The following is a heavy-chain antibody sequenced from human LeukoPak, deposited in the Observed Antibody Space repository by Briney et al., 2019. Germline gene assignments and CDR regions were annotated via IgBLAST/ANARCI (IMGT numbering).Heavy chain of an antibody. V-gene: IGHV1-18*01. CDR1: GYTFTNYA. J-gene: IGHJ4*02. D-gene: IGHD3-22*01. CDR3: ARNWDSSGYYYFDY. CDR2: ISGYNGNT. Sequence: ASVKISCKASGYTFTNYAFSWVRQAPGQGLEWMGWISGYNGNTNYAQKLQGRVTMTTDTSTSTAYMELRSLRSDDTAVYYCARNWDSSGYYYFDYWGQGTLVAASS.